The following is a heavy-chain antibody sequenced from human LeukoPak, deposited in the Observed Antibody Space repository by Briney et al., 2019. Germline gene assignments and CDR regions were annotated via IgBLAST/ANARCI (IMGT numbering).Heavy chain of an antibody. CDR1: RFTFSDYY. D-gene: IGHD6-19*01. V-gene: IGHV3-11*01. CDR3: ARDNGDQGWLPHNY. CDR2: ISSSGSTI. Sequence: RWSLTLSCAASRFTFSDYYLRWIRQAPWKGLEWVSCISSSGSTICYADSVKGRFTISRDNAKNSLYLQMNSLRAEDTAVYYCARDNGDQGWLPHNYWGQGTLVTVSS. J-gene: IGHJ4*02.